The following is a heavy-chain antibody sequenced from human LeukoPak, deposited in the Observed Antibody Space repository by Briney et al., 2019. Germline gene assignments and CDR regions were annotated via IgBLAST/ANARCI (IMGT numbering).Heavy chain of an antibody. CDR3: ARWGNDYSQFDS. J-gene: IGHJ4*02. Sequence: GGSLRLSCAAPGFTFNNYAMTWVRQAPGEGLEWVSVVSGSGDNTNYADSVKGRFTISRDNSKNTLFLQMNSLRTEDTAVYFCARWGNDYSQFDSWGQGTLVTVS. CDR2: VSGSGDNT. D-gene: IGHD4-11*01. CDR1: GFTFNNYA. V-gene: IGHV3-23*01.